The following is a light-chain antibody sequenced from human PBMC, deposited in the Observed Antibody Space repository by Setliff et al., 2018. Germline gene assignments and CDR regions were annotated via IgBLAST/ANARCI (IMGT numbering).Light chain of an antibody. CDR1: SSDVGGYNY. Sequence: QSALTQPASVSGSPGQSITISCTGTSSDVGGYNYVSWYQQHPGKAPKLIIFEVSNRPSGIPNRFSGSKSGNTASLSISGLQAEDEADYYCSSYTSLSTRVFGTGSKGTVL. CDR3: SSYTSLSTRV. CDR2: EVS. V-gene: IGLV2-14*01. J-gene: IGLJ1*01.